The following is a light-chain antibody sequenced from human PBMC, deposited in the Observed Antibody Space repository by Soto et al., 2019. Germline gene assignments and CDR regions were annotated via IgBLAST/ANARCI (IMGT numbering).Light chain of an antibody. J-gene: IGLJ3*02. CDR2: EVS. CDR3: NSYTSSSTWV. CDR1: SSDIGGYKY. V-gene: IGLV2-14*01. Sequence: QSALTQPASVSGSPGQSITISCIGNSSDIGGYKYVSWYQQHPGSAPKLMIYEVSNRPSGVSDRFSGSKSANTASLTISGLQAEDEADYYCNSYTSSSTWVFGGGTKLTVL.